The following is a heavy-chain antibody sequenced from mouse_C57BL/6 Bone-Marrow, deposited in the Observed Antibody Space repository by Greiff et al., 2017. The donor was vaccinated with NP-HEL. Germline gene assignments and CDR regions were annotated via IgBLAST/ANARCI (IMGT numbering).Heavy chain of an antibody. CDR3: ARMGATTVVATGDY. Sequence: QVTLNESGPGIFQPSQTLSLTCSFSGFSLSTFGMGVGWIRQPSGKGLEWLAHIWWDDDKYYNPALKRRLTISKDTSKNQVFLKIANVDTADTATYYCARMGATTVVATGDYWGQGTSVTVSS. D-gene: IGHD1-1*01. J-gene: IGHJ4*01. V-gene: IGHV8-8*01. CDR1: GFSLSTFGMG. CDR2: IWWDDDK.